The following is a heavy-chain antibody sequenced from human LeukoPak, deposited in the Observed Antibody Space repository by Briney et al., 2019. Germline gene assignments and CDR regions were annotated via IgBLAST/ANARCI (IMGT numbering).Heavy chain of an antibody. Sequence: ASVTVSCKDSGYTFSGFYINWVRQAPGQGLEWMGWINPKKGDTHYAQDFLGRVTITKDTSISTAYMELSRLTSDDTAVYYCARDGRLRNGYDNFYIWGQGTLVTVSS. J-gene: IGHJ4*02. CDR2: INPKKGDT. V-gene: IGHV1-2*02. D-gene: IGHD5-18*01. CDR1: GYTFSGFY. CDR3: ARDGRLRNGYDNFYI.